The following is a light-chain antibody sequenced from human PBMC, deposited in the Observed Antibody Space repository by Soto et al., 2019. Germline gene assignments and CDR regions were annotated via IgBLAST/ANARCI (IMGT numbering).Light chain of an antibody. V-gene: IGKV3D-15*01. CDR3: QQYKKWPPMYT. Sequence: EIVMTQSPATLSVSPGERGTLSCRASQSVAFNLAWYQQKPGQAPRLLIYCASIRATGIPARFSGSGSGTEFTLTISSLQSEDFAVYHCQQYKKWPPMYTFGQGTKLEIK. J-gene: IGKJ2*01. CDR1: QSVAFN. CDR2: CAS.